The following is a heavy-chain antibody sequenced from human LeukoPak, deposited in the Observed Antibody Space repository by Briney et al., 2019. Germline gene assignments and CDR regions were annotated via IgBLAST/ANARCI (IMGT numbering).Heavy chain of an antibody. CDR1: GDPVSNSNW. CDR2: IYHSGSS. V-gene: IGHV4-4*02. D-gene: IGHD5-24*01. J-gene: IGHJ5*02. CDR3: AKGGYTDSTNWFDP. Sequence: SGTLSLTCTVSGDPVSNSNWWTWVRPPPGKGLEWIGEIYHSGSSNYNPSLKSRVTISVDKSKNQFSLKLSSVTAADTAVYYCAKGGYTDSTNWFDPWGQGTLVTVSS.